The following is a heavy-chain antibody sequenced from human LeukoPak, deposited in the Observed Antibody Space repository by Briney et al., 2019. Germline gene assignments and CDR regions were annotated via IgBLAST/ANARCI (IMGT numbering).Heavy chain of an antibody. CDR3: ARARGRDAFDI. CDR1: GFTFSSYA. V-gene: IGHV3-64*01. CDR2: ISSNGGST. J-gene: IGHJ3*02. Sequence: GGSLRLSCAASGFTFSSYAMHWVRQAPGKGLEYVSAISSNGGSTYYANSVKGRFTISRDNSKNTLYLQMGSLRAEDMAVYYCARARGRDAFDIWGQGTMVTVSS.